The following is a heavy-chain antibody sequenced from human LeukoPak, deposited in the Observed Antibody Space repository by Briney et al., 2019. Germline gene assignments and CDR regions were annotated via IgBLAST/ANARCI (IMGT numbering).Heavy chain of an antibody. CDR3: AREGYDSSGYYQAD. J-gene: IGHJ3*01. D-gene: IGHD3-22*01. CDR2: ISSSESTI. Sequence: EGSLRLSCAASRFTFSGYEMIWLPQAPGKAREGVSYISSSESTIYYADSVKGRFTISRDNAKNSLYLQMNSLRDEDTAVYYCAREGYDSSGYYQADWGQGTMVTVSS. CDR1: RFTFSGYE. V-gene: IGHV3-48*03.